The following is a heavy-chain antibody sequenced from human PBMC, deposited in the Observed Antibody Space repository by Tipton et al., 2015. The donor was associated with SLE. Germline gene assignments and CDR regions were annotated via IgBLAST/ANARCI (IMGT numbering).Heavy chain of an antibody. CDR3: AGRYNWNYKDYFDY. Sequence: TLSLTCAVYGGSFSGHYWSWIRQPPGKGLEWIGEINQSGSTNYNPSLRSRATISIDTSKNQFSLKLTSVTAADTAVYYCAGRYNWNYKDYFDYWGQGTPVTVSS. CDR2: INQSGST. V-gene: IGHV4-34*01. J-gene: IGHJ4*02. D-gene: IGHD1-7*01. CDR1: GGSFSGHY.